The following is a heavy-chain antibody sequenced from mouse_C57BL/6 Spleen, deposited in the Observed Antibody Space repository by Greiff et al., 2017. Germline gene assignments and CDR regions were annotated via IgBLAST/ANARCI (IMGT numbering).Heavy chain of an antibody. CDR1: GFTFSNYW. V-gene: IGHV6-3*01. D-gene: IGHD1-1*02. CDR3: AGGGLFAY. CDR2: IRLKSDNYAT. Sequence: EVKVEESGGGLVQPGGSMKLSCVASGFTFSNYWMNWVRQSPEKGLEWVAQIRLKSDNYATHYAESVKGRFTISRDDSKSSVYLQMYNLRAEDTGIYYCAGGGLFAYWGQGTLVTVSA. J-gene: IGHJ3*01.